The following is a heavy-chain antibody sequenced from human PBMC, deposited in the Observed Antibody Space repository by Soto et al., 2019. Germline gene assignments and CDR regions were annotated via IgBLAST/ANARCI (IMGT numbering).Heavy chain of an antibody. CDR2: IWYDGSNK. CDR1: GFTFSSYG. D-gene: IGHD3-9*01. J-gene: IGHJ6*02. Sequence: HPGGSLRLSCAASGFTFSSYGMHWVRQAPGKGQEWVAVIWYDGSNKYYADTVKGRFTISRDNSKNTLYLQMNSLRAEDTAVYYCARGKDILTGRNNYYYYYGMDVWGQGTTVTVSS. CDR3: ARGKDILTGRNNYYYYYGMDV. V-gene: IGHV3-33*01.